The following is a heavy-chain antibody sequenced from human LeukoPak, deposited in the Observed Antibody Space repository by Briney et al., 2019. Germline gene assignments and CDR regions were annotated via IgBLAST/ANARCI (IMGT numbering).Heavy chain of an antibody. CDR3: AKRNCAGGSCYDGRGWLDP. CDR2: IIPIFGTA. CDR1: GGTFTTYT. V-gene: IGHV1-69*05. Sequence: ASVKVSCKASGGTFTTYTFNWVRQSPGQGLEWMGGIIPIFGTANYAQKFQGRVTITTDESTSTVYMELSSLRSEDTAVYYCAKRNCAGGSCYDGRGWLDPWGQGTLVIVSS. D-gene: IGHD2-15*01. J-gene: IGHJ5*02.